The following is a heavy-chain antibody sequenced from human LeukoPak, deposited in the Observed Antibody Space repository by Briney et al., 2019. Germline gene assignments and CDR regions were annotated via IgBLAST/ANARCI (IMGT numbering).Heavy chain of an antibody. CDR1: GYTLTELS. Sequence: ASVKVSCKVSGYTLTELSMHWVRQAPGKGLEWMGGFDPEDGETIYAQKFQGRVTMTEDTSTDTAYMKLSSLRSEDTAVYYCATSEAVAGVHDYWGQGTLVTVSS. V-gene: IGHV1-24*01. CDR3: ATSEAVAGVHDY. J-gene: IGHJ4*02. CDR2: FDPEDGET. D-gene: IGHD6-19*01.